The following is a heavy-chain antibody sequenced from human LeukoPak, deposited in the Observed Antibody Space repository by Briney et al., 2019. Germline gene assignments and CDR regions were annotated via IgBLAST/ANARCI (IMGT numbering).Heavy chain of an antibody. Sequence: SETLSLTCNVSGGSISSYYWSWIRQPAGKGLEWIGRIYTSGSTDYNPSLKSRVTISKDTSKNEFSLKLSSVTAADTAIYYCARDSPPAHCTGGTCYFDYWGRGTLVTVSS. V-gene: IGHV4-4*07. CDR1: GGSISSYY. CDR3: ARDSPPAHCTGGTCYFDY. CDR2: IYTSGST. J-gene: IGHJ4*02. D-gene: IGHD2-8*02.